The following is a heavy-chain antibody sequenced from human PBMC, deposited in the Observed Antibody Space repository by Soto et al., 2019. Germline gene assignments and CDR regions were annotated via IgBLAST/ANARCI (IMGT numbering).Heavy chain of an antibody. CDR3: ARENNWNAFDI. Sequence: GGPLRLSCAASGFTFSSYSMNWVRQAPGKGLEWVSSISSSSSYIYYADSVKGRFTISRDNAKNSLYLQMNSLRAEDTAVYYCARENNWNAFDIWGQGTMVTVSS. CDR1: GFTFSSYS. CDR2: ISSSSSYI. D-gene: IGHD1-20*01. V-gene: IGHV3-21*01. J-gene: IGHJ3*02.